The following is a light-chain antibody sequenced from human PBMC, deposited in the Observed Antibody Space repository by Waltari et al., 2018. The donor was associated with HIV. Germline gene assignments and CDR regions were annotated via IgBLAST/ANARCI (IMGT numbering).Light chain of an antibody. J-gene: IGKJ4*01. V-gene: IGKV4-1*01. Sequence: DIVMTQSPDSLAVSLGERVTINCRSSRTVFYHSNSQNYLAWYQQKPGQPPRVLIYWSSTRAAGVPDRFSGSGSGTDFSLTISGLQAEDVALYYCQQYYSLPTTFGGGTKVEIK. CDR2: WSS. CDR1: RTVFYHSNSQNY. CDR3: QQYYSLPTT.